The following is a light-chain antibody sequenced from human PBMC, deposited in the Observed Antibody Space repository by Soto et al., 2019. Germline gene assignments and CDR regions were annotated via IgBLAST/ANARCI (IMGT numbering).Light chain of an antibody. V-gene: IGKV3-15*01. J-gene: IGKJ4*01. CDR3: QQYGSSIT. CDR1: QSVSSN. CDR2: GAS. Sequence: IVLTQSPGTLSLSPWERATLSCRASQSVSSNLAWYQQKPGQAPRLLIYGASTRATGIPARFSGSGSGTEFTLTISSLEPEDSAVYYCQQYGSSITFGGGTKVDI.